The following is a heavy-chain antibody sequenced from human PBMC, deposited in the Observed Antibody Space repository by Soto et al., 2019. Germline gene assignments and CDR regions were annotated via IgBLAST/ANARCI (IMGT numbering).Heavy chain of an antibody. J-gene: IGHJ4*02. CDR1: GYTFTSYG. Sequence: ASVKVSCKASGYTFTSYGISWVRQAPGQELEWMGWISAYNGNTNYAQKLQGRVTMTTDTSTSTAYMELRSLRSDDTAVYYCARDPLMITFGGAEYYFDYWGQGTLVTVSS. CDR2: ISAYNGNT. D-gene: IGHD3-16*01. CDR3: ARDPLMITFGGAEYYFDY. V-gene: IGHV1-18*01.